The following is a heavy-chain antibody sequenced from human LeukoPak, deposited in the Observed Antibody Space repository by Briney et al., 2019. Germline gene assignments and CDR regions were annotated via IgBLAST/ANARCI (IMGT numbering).Heavy chain of an antibody. Sequence: TGWSLRLSCAASGFTFSDYYMSWIRQAPGKGLEWVSYIISSSSYTTYADSVKGRFTISRDNAKNSLYLQMNSLRAEDTAVYYCARANTMTTVTNWFDPWGQGTLVLVSS. CDR3: ARANTMTTVTNWFDP. CDR1: GFTFSDYY. D-gene: IGHD4-17*01. J-gene: IGHJ5*02. CDR2: IISSSSYT. V-gene: IGHV3-11*06.